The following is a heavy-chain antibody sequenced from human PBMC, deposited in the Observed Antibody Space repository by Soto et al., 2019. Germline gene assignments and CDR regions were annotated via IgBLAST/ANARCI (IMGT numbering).Heavy chain of an antibody. CDR3: ARDQESIAALDV. Sequence: PGGSLRLSCAASGFTFSSYGMHWVRQAPGKGLEWVAVIWYDGSNKYYADSVKGRFTISRDNSKNTLYLQMNSLRAEDTAVYYCARDQESIAALDVWGQGTTVTVSS. CDR2: IWYDGSNK. D-gene: IGHD6-6*01. J-gene: IGHJ6*02. CDR1: GFTFSSYG. V-gene: IGHV3-33*01.